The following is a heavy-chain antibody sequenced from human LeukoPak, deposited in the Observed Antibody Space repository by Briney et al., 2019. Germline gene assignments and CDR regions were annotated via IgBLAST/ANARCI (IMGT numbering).Heavy chain of an antibody. J-gene: IGHJ4*03. CDR2: IQSDGSEK. CDR3: AREGGTIEIGEFDY. CDR1: GFALNFRTSG. V-gene: IGHV3-30*02. Sequence: GGSLRLSCASSGFALNFRTSGMRWVRQAPGRGLEWVAFIQSDGSEKSYADSMRGRSTTSRDNSMKTASPHVNSMRVEDTTVYYCAREGGTIEIGEFDYSGPGALVTVSS. D-gene: IGHD1-7*01.